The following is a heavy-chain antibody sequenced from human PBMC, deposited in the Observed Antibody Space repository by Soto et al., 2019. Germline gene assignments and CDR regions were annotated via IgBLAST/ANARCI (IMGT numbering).Heavy chain of an antibody. CDR3: ARGARI. CDR2: IKEDGGEK. J-gene: IGHJ3*02. V-gene: IGHV3-7*01. CDR1: RFTFSGYW. Sequence: EVQLVESGGDLVQPGGSLRLSCADSRFTFSGYWMYWVRQAPGKGLEWVANIKEDGGEKNYVDSVRGRFTISRDNAKNSLYLQMNSLRAEDTAVYYCARGARIWGQGTMVTVS.